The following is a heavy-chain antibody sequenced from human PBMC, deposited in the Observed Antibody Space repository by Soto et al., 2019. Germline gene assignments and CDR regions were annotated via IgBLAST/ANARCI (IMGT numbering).Heavy chain of an antibody. J-gene: IGHJ5*02. V-gene: IGHV1-8*01. Sequence: GASVKVSCKASGYTFTSYDIIWARQATGQGLEWMGWMNPSTGNTDSAEKFQGRLTMTRNTSISTVYMELSSLSFEDTAVYYCARGRIIVAGGFDPWGQGTLVTVSS. CDR2: MNPSTGNT. D-gene: IGHD6-19*01. CDR1: GYTFTSYD. CDR3: ARGRIIVAGGFDP.